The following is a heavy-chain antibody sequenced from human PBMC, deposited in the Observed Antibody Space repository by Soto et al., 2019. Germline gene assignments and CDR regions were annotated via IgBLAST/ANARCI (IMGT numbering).Heavy chain of an antibody. CDR1: GFTFSGYA. J-gene: IGHJ6*02. Sequence: QVQLVESGGGVFQPGRSLRLSCAASGFTFSGYAMHWVRQAPGKGLEWVALISSDGSAKSYTGSVKGRFTISRDNSTNTLFLQTSSMTAGDTAVYFWARDRIATNVDYYYGFDVWGHGTTVTVSS. D-gene: IGHD5-12*01. CDR3: ARDRIATNVDYYYGFDV. V-gene: IGHV3-30-3*01. CDR2: ISSDGSAK.